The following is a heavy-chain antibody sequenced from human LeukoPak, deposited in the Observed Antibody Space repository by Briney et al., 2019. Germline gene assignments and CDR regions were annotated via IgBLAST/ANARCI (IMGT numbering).Heavy chain of an antibody. CDR3: ARTGFGELGWFDP. V-gene: IGHV4-39*01. CDR2: IYYSGST. CDR1: GGSISSGRYY. J-gene: IGHJ5*02. D-gene: IGHD3-10*01. Sequence: SETLSLTCTVSGGSISSGRYYWSWIRQPPGQGLEWVGSIYYSGSTYYNPSLKSRVTISVDTSKNQFSLKLSSVTAADTAVYYCARTGFGELGWFDPWGQGTLVTVSS.